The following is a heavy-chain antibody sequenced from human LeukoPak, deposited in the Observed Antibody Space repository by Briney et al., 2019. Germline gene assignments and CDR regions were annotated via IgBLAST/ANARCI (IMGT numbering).Heavy chain of an antibody. V-gene: IGHV3-66*01. CDR2: IYSGGST. Sequence: GSLRLSCAASGFTVSSNYMSWVRQAPGKGLEWVSVIYSGGSTYYADSVKGRFTISRDNSKNTLYLQMNSLRAEDTAVYYCARETRSSGWKGDRFDPWGQGTLVTVSS. CDR3: ARETRSSGWKGDRFDP. D-gene: IGHD6-19*01. J-gene: IGHJ5*02. CDR1: GFTVSSNY.